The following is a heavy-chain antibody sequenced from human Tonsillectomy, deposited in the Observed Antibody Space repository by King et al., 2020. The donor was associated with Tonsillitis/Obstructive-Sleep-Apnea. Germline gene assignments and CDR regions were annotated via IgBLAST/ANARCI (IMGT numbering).Heavy chain of an antibody. Sequence: VQLQQWGAGLLKPSETLSLTCAVYGGSFSGYYWSWIRQPPGKGLEWIGEISHSGSTNYNPSLKRRVTISVDTSRNHFSLRLTSITAADTAVYYCAKGGLAHDAFDIWGQGTMVTVSS. CDR1: GGSFSGYY. V-gene: IGHV4-34*01. J-gene: IGHJ3*02. CDR3: AKGGLAHDAFDI. CDR2: ISHSGST.